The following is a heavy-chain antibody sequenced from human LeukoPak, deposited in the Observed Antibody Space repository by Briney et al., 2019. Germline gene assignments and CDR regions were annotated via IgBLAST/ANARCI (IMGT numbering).Heavy chain of an antibody. J-gene: IGHJ4*02. CDR2: ISGSGGST. CDR3: AKRGAGSTWYPNYFFDY. Sequence: GGSLRLSCAASGFTFSSYAMSWVRHAPGKGLEWVSAISGSGGSTYYADSVKGRFTISRDNSKNTLYLQMNSLRAEDTAVYYCAKRGAGSTWYPNYFFDYWGQGTLVTVPS. D-gene: IGHD6-13*01. CDR1: GFTFSSYA. V-gene: IGHV3-23*01.